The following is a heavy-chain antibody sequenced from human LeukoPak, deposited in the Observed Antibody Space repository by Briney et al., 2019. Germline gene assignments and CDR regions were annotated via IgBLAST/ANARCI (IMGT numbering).Heavy chain of an antibody. J-gene: IGHJ4*02. CDR1: GGSVSSGSYY. CDR3: ARYSGYDFFDY. CDR2: IYYSGST. D-gene: IGHD5-12*01. Sequence: PETLSLTCTVSGGSVSSGSYYWSWIRQPPGKGLEWIGYIYYSGSTNYNPSLKSRVTISVDTSKNQFSLKLSSVTAADTAVYYCARYSGYDFFDYWGQGTLVTVSS. V-gene: IGHV4-61*01.